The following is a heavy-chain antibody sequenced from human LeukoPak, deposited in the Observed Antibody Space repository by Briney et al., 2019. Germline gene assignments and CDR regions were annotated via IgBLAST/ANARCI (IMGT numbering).Heavy chain of an antibody. CDR1: GYTFTSYY. J-gene: IGHJ5*02. V-gene: IGHV1-46*01. CDR2: INPSGGST. CDR3: ARAPRGNWFDP. Sequence: GASVKVSCKASGYTFTSYYMHWVRQAPGQGLEWMGIINPSGGSTGYAQKFQGRVTMTRDTSTSTVYMELSSLRSEDTAVYYCARAPRGNWFDPWGQGTLVTVSS.